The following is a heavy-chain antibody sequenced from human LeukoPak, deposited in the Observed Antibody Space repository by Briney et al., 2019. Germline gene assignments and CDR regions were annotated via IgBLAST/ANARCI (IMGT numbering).Heavy chain of an antibody. D-gene: IGHD6-19*01. J-gene: IGHJ4*02. V-gene: IGHV3-30*18. CDR3: AKEWRVAGYFDY. CDR1: GFTFSSYG. CDR2: ISYDGSNK. Sequence: GRSPRLSCAASGFTFSSYGMHWVRQAPGKGLEWVAVISYDGSNKYYADSVKGRFTISRDNSKNTLYLQMNSLRAEDTAVYYCAKEWRVAGYFDYWGQGTLVTVSS.